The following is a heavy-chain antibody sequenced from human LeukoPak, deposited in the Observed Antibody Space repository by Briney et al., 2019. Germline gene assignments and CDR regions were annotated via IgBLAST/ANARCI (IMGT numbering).Heavy chain of an antibody. D-gene: IGHD1-1*01. Sequence: PGGSLRLSCAASGFTFSSYAMHWVRQAPGKGLEWVAVISYDGSSKYYADSVKGRFTISRDNSKNTLYLQMNSLRAEDTAVYYCARMGELEGRGSFDYWGQGTLVTVSS. CDR1: GFTFSSYA. J-gene: IGHJ4*02. V-gene: IGHV3-30*04. CDR2: ISYDGSSK. CDR3: ARMGELEGRGSFDY.